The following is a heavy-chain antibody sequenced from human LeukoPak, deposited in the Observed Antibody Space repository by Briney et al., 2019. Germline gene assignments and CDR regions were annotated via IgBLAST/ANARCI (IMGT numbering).Heavy chain of an antibody. CDR3: ASYFGNGDAFDI. CDR1: GYTFTSYD. Sequence: ASVKVSCKASGYTFTSYDINWVRQAAGQGLEWMGWMNPNSGNTDYAQKFQGRVTITRNTSISTAYMELSSLRSEDTAVYYCASYFGNGDAFDIWGQGTMVTVSS. J-gene: IGHJ3*02. CDR2: MNPNSGNT. D-gene: IGHD1-1*01. V-gene: IGHV1-8*03.